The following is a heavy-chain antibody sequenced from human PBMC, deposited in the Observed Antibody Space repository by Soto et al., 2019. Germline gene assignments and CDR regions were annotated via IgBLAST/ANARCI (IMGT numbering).Heavy chain of an antibody. CDR1: GGSISSSSYY. D-gene: IGHD3-10*01. CDR2: IYYSGST. J-gene: IGHJ4*02. Sequence: SETLSLTCTVSGGSISSSSYYWGWIRQPPGKGLEWIGSIYYSGSTYYNPSLKSRVTISVDTSKNQFSLKLSSVTAADTAVYYCARQVTASSYYYGSGSYRHFDYWGQGTLVTVSS. V-gene: IGHV4-39*01. CDR3: ARQVTASSYYYGSGSYRHFDY.